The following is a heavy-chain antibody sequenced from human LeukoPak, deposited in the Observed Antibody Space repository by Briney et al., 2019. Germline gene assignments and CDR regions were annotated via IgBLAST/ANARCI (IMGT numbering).Heavy chain of an antibody. V-gene: IGHV4-31*03. Sequence: ASETLSLTCTVSGGSISSGGYYWSWIRQHPGKGLEWIGYIYYSGSTYYNPSLKSRVTISVDTSKNQFSLKLSSVTAADTGVYYCARTGYYYGMDVWGQGTTVTVSS. CDR2: IYYSGST. CDR3: ARTGYYYGMDV. CDR1: GGSISSGGYY. J-gene: IGHJ6*02.